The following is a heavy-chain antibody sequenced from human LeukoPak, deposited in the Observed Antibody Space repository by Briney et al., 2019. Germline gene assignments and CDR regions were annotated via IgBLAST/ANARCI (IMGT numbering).Heavy chain of an antibody. Sequence: SETLSLTCTVSGYSISSGYFWGWMRQPPGKGLEWIGSIYQSETAHYNPSLKSRVTISVDTSKNQVSLGLSSVTAADTAVYYCARHYYYASGSPFDYWGQGTLVTVSS. J-gene: IGHJ4*02. D-gene: IGHD3-10*01. V-gene: IGHV4-38-2*02. CDR2: IYQSETA. CDR3: ARHYYYASGSPFDY. CDR1: GYSISSGYF.